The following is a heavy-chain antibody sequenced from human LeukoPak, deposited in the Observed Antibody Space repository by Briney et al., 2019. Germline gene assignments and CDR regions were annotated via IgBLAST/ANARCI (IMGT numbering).Heavy chain of an antibody. CDR2: ISSSSSYI. V-gene: IGHV3-21*01. Sequence: PGGSLRLSCAASGFTFSSYSMNWVRQAPGKGLEWVSSISSSSSYIYYADSVKGRFTISRDNAKNSLYLQMNSLRAEDTAVYYCARDGVGGYDPPGNYWGQGTLVTVSS. CDR1: GFTFSSYS. D-gene: IGHD5-12*01. J-gene: IGHJ4*02. CDR3: ARDGVGGYDPPGNY.